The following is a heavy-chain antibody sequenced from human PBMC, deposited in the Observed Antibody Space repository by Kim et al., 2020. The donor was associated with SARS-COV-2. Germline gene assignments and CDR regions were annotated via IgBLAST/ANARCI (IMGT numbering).Heavy chain of an antibody. D-gene: IGHD3-9*01. Sequence: SETLSLTCAVYGGSFSGYYWSWIRQPPGKGLEWIGEINHSGSTNYNPSLKIRVTISVDTSKNQFSLKLSSVTAADTAVYYCARGSLLRYFDWSYYYYYGMDVWGQGTTVTVSS. CDR1: GGSFSGYY. CDR3: ARGSLLRYFDWSYYYYYGMDV. J-gene: IGHJ6*02. V-gene: IGHV4-34*01. CDR2: INHSGST.